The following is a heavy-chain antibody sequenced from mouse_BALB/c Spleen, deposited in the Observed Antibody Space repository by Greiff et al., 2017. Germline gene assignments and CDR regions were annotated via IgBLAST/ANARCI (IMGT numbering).Heavy chain of an antibody. V-gene: IGHV5-9-4*01. CDR1: GFTFSSYA. CDR3: SRCRYDASYAMDY. CDR2: ISSGGSYT. J-gene: IGHJ4*01. D-gene: IGHD2-14*01. Sequence: EVMLVESGGGLVKPGGSLKLSCAASGFTFSSYAMSWVRQSPEKRLEWVAEISSGGSYTYYPDTVTGRFTISRDNAKNTLYLEMSSLRSEDTAMYYCSRCRYDASYAMDYWGQGTSVTVSS.